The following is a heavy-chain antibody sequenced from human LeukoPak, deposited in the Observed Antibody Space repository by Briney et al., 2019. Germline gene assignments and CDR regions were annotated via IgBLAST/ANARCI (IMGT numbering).Heavy chain of an antibody. J-gene: IGHJ3*02. Sequence: GGSLRLSCAASGFTFSSYAMSWVRQAPGKGLEWVSAISGSGGSTYCADSVKGRFTISRDNSKNTLYLQMNSLRAEDTAVYYCAKERQQPIGPLRDAFDIWGQGTMVTVSS. CDR1: GFTFSSYA. V-gene: IGHV3-23*01. D-gene: IGHD6-13*01. CDR3: AKERQQPIGPLRDAFDI. CDR2: ISGSGGST.